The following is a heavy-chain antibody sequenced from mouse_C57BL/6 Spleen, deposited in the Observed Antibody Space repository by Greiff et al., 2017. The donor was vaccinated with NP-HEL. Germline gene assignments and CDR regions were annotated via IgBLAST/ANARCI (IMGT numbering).Heavy chain of an antibody. CDR1: GYAFSSSW. J-gene: IGHJ2*01. CDR3: ARLCGSSLYYFDY. Sequence: QVQLKESGPELVKPGASVKISCKASGYAFSSSWMNWVKQRPGKGLEWIGRIYPGDGDTNYNGKFKGKATLTADKSSSTAYMQLSSLTSEDSAVYFCARLCGSSLYYFDYWGQGTTLTVSS. V-gene: IGHV1-82*01. CDR2: IYPGDGDT. D-gene: IGHD1-1*01.